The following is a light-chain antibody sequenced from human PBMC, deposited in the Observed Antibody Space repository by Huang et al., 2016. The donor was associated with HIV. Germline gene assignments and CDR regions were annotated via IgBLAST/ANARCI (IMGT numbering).Light chain of an antibody. Sequence: DIQMTQSSSTLSASVGDRVTIACRASQSISTWLAWYQQKPGRAPNLLIYEASTLESGVPASVSVGGSGTDFTLTISSLQPDDFATYDCQQYKSFPWTFGQGTKVEV. J-gene: IGKJ1*01. V-gene: IGKV1-5*03. CDR2: EAS. CDR1: QSISTW. CDR3: QQYKSFPWT.